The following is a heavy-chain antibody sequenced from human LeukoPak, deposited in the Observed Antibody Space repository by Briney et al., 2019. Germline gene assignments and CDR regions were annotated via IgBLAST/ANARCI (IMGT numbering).Heavy chain of an antibody. V-gene: IGHV3-9*01. CDR1: GFTFDDYA. CDR3: AKDVDPRGYPYYFDY. D-gene: IGHD3-10*01. J-gene: IGHJ4*02. Sequence: GGSLRLSCAASGFTFDDYAMHWVRQAPGKGLEWVSGISWNSGSIGYADSVKGRFTISRDNAKNSLYLQMNSLRAEDTALYYCAKDVDPRGYPYYFDYWGQGTLVTVSS. CDR2: ISWNSGSI.